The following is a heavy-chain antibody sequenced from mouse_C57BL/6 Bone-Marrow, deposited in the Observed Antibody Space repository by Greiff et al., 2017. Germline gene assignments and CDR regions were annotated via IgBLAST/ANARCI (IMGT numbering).Heavy chain of an antibody. J-gene: IGHJ1*03. CDR1: GFTFSSYG. Sequence: EVQLVESGGDLVKPGGSLKLSCAASGFTFSSYGMSWVRQTPDKRLEWVATISSGGSYTYYPDSVKGRFTISRDNAKNTLYLQRSSLKSEDTAMYYCAREEGITTVVAHWYFDVWGTGTTVTVSS. CDR2: ISSGGSYT. V-gene: IGHV5-6*01. D-gene: IGHD1-1*01. CDR3: AREEGITTVVAHWYFDV.